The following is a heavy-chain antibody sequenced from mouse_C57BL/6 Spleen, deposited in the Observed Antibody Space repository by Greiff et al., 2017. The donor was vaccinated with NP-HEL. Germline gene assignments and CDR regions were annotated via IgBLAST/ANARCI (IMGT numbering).Heavy chain of an antibody. CDR2: IDPSDSYT. Sequence: QVQLQQSGAELVMPGASVKLSCKASGYTFTSYWMHWVKQRPGQGLEWIGEIDPSDSYTNYNQKFKGKSTLTVDKSSSTAYMQLSSLTSEDSAVYYCARSETAGFDYWGQGTTLTVSS. CDR3: ARSETAGFDY. CDR1: GYTFTSYW. V-gene: IGHV1-69*01. J-gene: IGHJ2*01. D-gene: IGHD3-2*01.